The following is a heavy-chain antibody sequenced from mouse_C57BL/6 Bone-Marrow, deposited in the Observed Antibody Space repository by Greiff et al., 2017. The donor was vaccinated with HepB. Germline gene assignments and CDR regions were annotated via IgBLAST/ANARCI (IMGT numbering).Heavy chain of an antibody. J-gene: IGHJ1*03. Sequence: QVQLQQSGAELVRPGASVKLSCKASGYTFTDYYINWVKQRPGQGLEWIARIYPGSGNTYYNEKFKGKATLTAEKSSSTAYMQLSSLTSEDSAVYCGAYGSSGDFDVWGTGTTVTVSS. D-gene: IGHD1-1*01. CDR2: IYPGSGNT. CDR1: GYTFTDYY. CDR3: AYGSSGDFDV. V-gene: IGHV1-76*01.